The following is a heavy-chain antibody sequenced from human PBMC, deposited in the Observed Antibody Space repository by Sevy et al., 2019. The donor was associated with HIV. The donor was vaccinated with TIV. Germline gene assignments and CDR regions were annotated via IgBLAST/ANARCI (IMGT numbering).Heavy chain of an antibody. V-gene: IGHV3-23*01. D-gene: IGHD5-12*01. CDR1: GFTFSSYA. Sequence: GGSLRLSCAASGFTFSSYAMSWVRQAPGKGLEWVSAISGSGGSTYYADSVRGRFTIARDNSKNTLYLQMNSLRAEDTAVYYCAKDLGATITTYYFDYWGQGTLVTVSS. CDR3: AKDLGATITTYYFDY. CDR2: ISGSGGST. J-gene: IGHJ4*02.